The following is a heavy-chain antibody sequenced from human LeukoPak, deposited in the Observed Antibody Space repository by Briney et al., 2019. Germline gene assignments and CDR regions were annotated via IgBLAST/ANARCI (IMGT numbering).Heavy chain of an antibody. Sequence: GGSLRLSCAASGFTFSSYAMSWVRQAPGKGLEWVSGISGSAVSTYYADSVEGRFTISRDNSKNTLYLQMKSLRAEDTAIYYCANLGELFVGNLGGQGTLVTVSA. V-gene: IGHV3-23*01. CDR1: GFTFSSYA. CDR2: ISGSAVST. CDR3: ANLGELFVGNL. D-gene: IGHD3-16*01. J-gene: IGHJ4*02.